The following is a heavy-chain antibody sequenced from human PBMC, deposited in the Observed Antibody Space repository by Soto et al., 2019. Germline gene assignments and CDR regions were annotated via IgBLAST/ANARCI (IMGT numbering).Heavy chain of an antibody. CDR2: IVVGSGNT. CDR1: GFTFTSSA. Sequence: SVKVSCKASGFTFTSSAVQWVRQARGQRLEWIGWIVVGSGNTNYAQKFQERVTITRDMSTSTAYMELSSLRSEDTAVYYCAAEYSEVRGWSYYGMDVWGQGTTVTVSS. J-gene: IGHJ6*02. CDR3: AAEYSEVRGWSYYGMDV. V-gene: IGHV1-58*01. D-gene: IGHD3-10*01.